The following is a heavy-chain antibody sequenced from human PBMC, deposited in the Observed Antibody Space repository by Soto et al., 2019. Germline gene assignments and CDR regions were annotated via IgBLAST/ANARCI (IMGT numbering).Heavy chain of an antibody. D-gene: IGHD6-6*01. J-gene: IGHJ4*02. CDR1: GFSLSTSGLG. CDR3: AHSRPPRLLDY. Sequence: SGPTLVNPTQTLTLTCTFSGFSLSTSGLGMGWIRQPPGKALEWLALIYWDDDKRYSSSLNSRLTITKDTSKNQVVLTMTNMDPVDTATYYCAHSRPPRLLDYWGQGTLVTVSS. V-gene: IGHV2-5*02. CDR2: IYWDDDK.